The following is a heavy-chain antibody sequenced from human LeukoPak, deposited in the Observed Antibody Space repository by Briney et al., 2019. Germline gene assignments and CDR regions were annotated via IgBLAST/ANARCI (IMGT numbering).Heavy chain of an antibody. CDR3: ARVCSSTSCYGKLDY. V-gene: IGHV1-2*02. J-gene: IGHJ4*02. CDR2: INPNSGGT. Sequence: ASVKVSCKASGYTFTGYYTHWVRQAPGQGLEWMGWINPNSGGTNYAQKFQGRVTMTRDTSISTAYMELSRLRSDDTAVYYCARVCSSTSCYGKLDYWGQGTLVTVSS. CDR1: GYTFTGYY. D-gene: IGHD2-2*01.